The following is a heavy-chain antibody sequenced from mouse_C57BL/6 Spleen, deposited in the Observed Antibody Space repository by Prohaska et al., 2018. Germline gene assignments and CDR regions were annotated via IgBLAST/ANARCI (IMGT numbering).Heavy chain of an antibody. CDR3: ARGGHYYGGFDY. CDR2: LSPNNGVN. D-gene: IGHD1-2*01. Sequence: LTMSCKASGYTFTDYYMHWVKQSHGKSLEWIGYLSPNNGVNGYTQKCKGKATLTVDKSSSTAYMEFRSLTSEESEVYYWARGGHYYGGFDYWGQGTTLTVSS. J-gene: IGHJ2*01. V-gene: IGHV1-34*01. CDR1: GYTFTDYY.